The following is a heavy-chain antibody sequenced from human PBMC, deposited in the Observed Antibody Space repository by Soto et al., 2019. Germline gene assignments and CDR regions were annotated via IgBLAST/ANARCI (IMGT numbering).Heavy chain of an antibody. CDR1: GFTFSSYA. V-gene: IGHV3-30-3*01. CDR3: ARAQIVVVPAAQSSYYYGMDV. CDR2: ISYDGSNK. Sequence: GGSLRLSCAASGFTFSSYAMHWVRQAPGKGLEWVAVISYDGSNKYYADSVKGRFTISRDNSKNTLYLQMNSLRAEGTAVYYCARAQIVVVPAAQSSYYYGMDVWGQGTTVTVS. D-gene: IGHD2-2*01. J-gene: IGHJ6*02.